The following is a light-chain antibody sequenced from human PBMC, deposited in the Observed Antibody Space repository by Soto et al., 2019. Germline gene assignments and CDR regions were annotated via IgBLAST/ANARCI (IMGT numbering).Light chain of an antibody. CDR2: DAS. CDR1: QSVSNH. Sequence: EVVLTQSPSTLSLSPGERATLSCRATQSVSNHLAWYQHRPGQAPRLLIYDASNRATDIPARFSGSGSGTDFTLTISSLEPEDSGVYYCQQRSLWPLTFGGGTKVEIK. CDR3: QQRSLWPLT. J-gene: IGKJ4*01. V-gene: IGKV3-11*01.